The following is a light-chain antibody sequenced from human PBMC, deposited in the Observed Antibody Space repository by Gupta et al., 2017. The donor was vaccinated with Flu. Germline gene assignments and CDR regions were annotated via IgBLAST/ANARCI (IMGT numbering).Light chain of an antibody. CDR3: QQDYGLPHT. Sequence: PSSLSASIGDRVTITCQASQDIRYYLNWYQQRPGRAPKLLIYDASNLETGVPSRFTGGGSGTDFSLTITSLQPEDIATYYCQQDYGLPHTFGQGTRLEVK. V-gene: IGKV1-33*01. CDR1: QDIRYY. CDR2: DAS. J-gene: IGKJ5*01.